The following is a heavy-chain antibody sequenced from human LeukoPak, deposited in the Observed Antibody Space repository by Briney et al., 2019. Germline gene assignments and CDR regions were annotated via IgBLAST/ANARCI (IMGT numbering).Heavy chain of an antibody. CDR2: IYISGST. Sequence: PSETLSLTCTVSGGSISSYYWSWIRQPAGKGLEWIGRIYISGSTNYNPSLKSRVTMSVDTSKNQFSLKLSSVTAADTAVYYCARAGYSSSSSAFDIWGQGTMVTVSS. J-gene: IGHJ3*02. D-gene: IGHD6-6*01. CDR1: GGSISSYY. V-gene: IGHV4-4*07. CDR3: ARAGYSSSSSAFDI.